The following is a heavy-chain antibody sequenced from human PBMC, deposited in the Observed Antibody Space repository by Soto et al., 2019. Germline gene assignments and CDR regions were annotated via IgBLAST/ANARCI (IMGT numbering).Heavy chain of an antibody. CDR1: GGSISDDSY. V-gene: IGHV4-30-4*01. D-gene: IGHD2-2*01. CDR3: ARDEYQLLSSVSWFDS. Sequence: LSLTCTVSGGSISDDSYWSWIRQTPGKGLEWIGYIYHTGNTYYNPSLRSRVSISVDKSKSQFSLKLISVTAADTAVYFCARDEYQLLSSVSWFDSWGQGTLVTVSS. J-gene: IGHJ5*01. CDR2: IYHTGNT.